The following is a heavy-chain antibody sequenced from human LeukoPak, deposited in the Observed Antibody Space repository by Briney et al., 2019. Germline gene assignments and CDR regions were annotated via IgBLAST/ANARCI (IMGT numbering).Heavy chain of an antibody. CDR2: ISSSSSYI. J-gene: IGHJ6*03. CDR3: ASLPIAVAGTGNYMDV. Sequence: PGGSLRLSCAASGFTFSSYSMNWVRQAPWKGLEWVSSISSSSSYIYYADSVKGRFTISRDNAKNSLYLQMNSLRAEDTAVYYCASLPIAVAGTGNYMDVWGKGTTVTVSS. CDR1: GFTFSSYS. V-gene: IGHV3-21*01. D-gene: IGHD6-19*01.